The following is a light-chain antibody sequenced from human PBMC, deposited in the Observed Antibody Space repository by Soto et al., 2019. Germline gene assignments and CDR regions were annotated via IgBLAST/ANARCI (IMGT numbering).Light chain of an antibody. J-gene: IGLJ2*01. V-gene: IGLV1-40*01. Sequence: QSVLTQPTSVSGAPGQTVTISCPGSSSNIGANYDVNWYQQLPGTAPKVLIYGNTNRPSGVPDRFSASKSGTSASLGIAGLQAEDEADYYCQSHDSKLDSVVFGGGTKLTVL. CDR3: QSHDSKLDSVV. CDR1: SSNIGANYD. CDR2: GNT.